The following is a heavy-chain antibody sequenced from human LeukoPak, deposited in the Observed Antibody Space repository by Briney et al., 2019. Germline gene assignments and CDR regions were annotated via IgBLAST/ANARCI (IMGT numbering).Heavy chain of an antibody. CDR1: GGAISSSSYY. J-gene: IGHJ6*03. CDR2: INYSGSS. Sequence: SETLSLTCTVSGGAISSSSYYWGWIRQPPGKWLEWIGSINYSGSSYYTPSLKSRVTISVDTSKNQFSLKLSSVTAADTAVYYCARRPQSYIDVWGNGTTVTVSS. V-gene: IGHV4-39*01. CDR3: ARRPQSYIDV.